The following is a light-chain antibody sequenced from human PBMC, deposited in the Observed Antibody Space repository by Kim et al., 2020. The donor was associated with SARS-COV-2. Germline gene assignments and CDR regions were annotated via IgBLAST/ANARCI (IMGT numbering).Light chain of an antibody. CDR2: GKN. CDR1: SLRNDC. CDR3: NSRDSSGVV. Sequence: SVAVEQPLSITCRWASLRNDCASWYQQKPGRAPVRGFYGKNNRPSGIPHRFSGSSSRDTATLTITGTQAEDEADYYCNSRDSSGVVFGGGTKVTVL. J-gene: IGLJ2*01. V-gene: IGLV3-19*01.